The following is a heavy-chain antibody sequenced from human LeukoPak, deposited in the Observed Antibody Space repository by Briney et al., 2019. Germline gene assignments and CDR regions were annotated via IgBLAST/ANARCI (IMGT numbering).Heavy chain of an antibody. CDR1: GGSISSSSYY. V-gene: IGHV4-39*06. D-gene: IGHD6-13*01. J-gene: IGHJ3*02. CDR2: INHSGST. Sequence: SETLSLTCPVSGGSISSSSYYWGWIRQPPGKGLEWIGEINHSGSTNYNPSLKSRVTISVDTSKNQFPLKLSSVTAADTAVYYCARGTGSAAAGRWPQSFRAFDIWGQGTMVTVSS. CDR3: ARGTGSAAAGRWPQSFRAFDI.